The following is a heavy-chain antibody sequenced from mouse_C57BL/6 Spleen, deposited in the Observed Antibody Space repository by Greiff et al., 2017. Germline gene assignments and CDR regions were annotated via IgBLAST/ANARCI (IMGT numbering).Heavy chain of an antibody. CDR3: ARVTTVPLRYFDV. D-gene: IGHD1-1*01. CDR2: ISYDGSN. Sequence: EVQLQESGPGLVKPSQSLSLTCSVTGYSITSGYYWNWIRQFPGNKLEWMGYISYDGSNNYNPSLKNRISITRDTSKNQFFLKLNSVTTEDTATYYCARVTTVPLRYFDVWGTGTTVTVSS. J-gene: IGHJ1*03. V-gene: IGHV3-6*01. CDR1: GYSITSGYY.